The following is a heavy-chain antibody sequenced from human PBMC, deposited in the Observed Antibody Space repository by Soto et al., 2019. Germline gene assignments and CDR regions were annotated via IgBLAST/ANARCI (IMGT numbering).Heavy chain of an antibody. V-gene: IGHV3-53*01. J-gene: IGHJ4*02. CDR1: GFTVSNNY. D-gene: IGHD3-10*01. CDR2: IYSGGYT. CDR3: APAPGGGGY. Sequence: EVQLVESGGGLIQPGGSLRLSCAVSGFTVSNNYMSWVRQARGKGLEGVSVIYSGGYTAYGDSVKGRFTISRDNSKLPTNLQINGRGAGDTSGSFCAPAPGGGGYWGQGTLVTVSS.